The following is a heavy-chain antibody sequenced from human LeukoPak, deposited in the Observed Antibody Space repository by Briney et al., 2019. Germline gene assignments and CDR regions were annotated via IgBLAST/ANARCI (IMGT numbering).Heavy chain of an antibody. CDR1: GDSVFSNRAA. CDR3: ARDGRIAAAGTGWFDP. D-gene: IGHD6-13*01. V-gene: IGHV6-1*01. J-gene: IGHJ5*02. CDR2: TYYRSKWYN. Sequence: SQTLSLTCAISGDSVFSNRAAWNWIRQSPSRGLEWLGRTYYRSKWYNDYAVSVKSRITINPDTSKNQFSLQLNSVTHEDTAVYYCARDGRIAAAGTGWFDPWGQGTLVTVSS.